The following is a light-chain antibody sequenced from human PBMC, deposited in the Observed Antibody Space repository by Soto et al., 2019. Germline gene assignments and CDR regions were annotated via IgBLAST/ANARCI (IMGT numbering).Light chain of an antibody. V-gene: IGLV3-21*02. CDR1: NIGSQT. Sequence: SSELTQPPSVSVAPGQTARITCGGNNIGSQTVHWYQQKPGQAPVLVVYDDNDRPSGIPERFSGSNSGNTATLTISRVEAGDEADYYCQVWDSRIDHPRVFGGGTQLTVL. J-gene: IGLJ2*01. CDR2: DDN. CDR3: QVWDSRIDHPRV.